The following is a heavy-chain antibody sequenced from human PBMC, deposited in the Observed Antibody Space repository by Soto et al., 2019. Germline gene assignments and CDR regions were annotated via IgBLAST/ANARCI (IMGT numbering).Heavy chain of an antibody. CDR2: IIPIFGTA. CDR3: ARAILRYFDWLQNWFDP. V-gene: IGHV1-69*13. Sequence: GASVKVSCKASGGTFSSYAISWVRQAPGQGLEWMGGIIPIFGTANYAQKFQGRVTITADESTSTAYMELSSLRSEDTAVYYCARAILRYFDWLQNWFDPWGQGTLVTVSS. D-gene: IGHD3-9*01. CDR1: GGTFSSYA. J-gene: IGHJ5*02.